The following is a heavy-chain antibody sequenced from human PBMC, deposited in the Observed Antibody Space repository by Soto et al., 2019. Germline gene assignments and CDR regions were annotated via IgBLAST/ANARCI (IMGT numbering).Heavy chain of an antibody. CDR2: INPNSGGT. CDR1: GYTFTGYY. J-gene: IGHJ4*02. D-gene: IGHD3-22*01. V-gene: IGHV1-2*02. CDR3: ARDRGDEYYYDSSGSHFDY. Sequence: ASVKVSCKASGYTFTGYYMHWVRQAPGQGLEWMGWINPNSGGTNYAQKFQGRGTMTRDTSISTAYMELSRLRSDDTAVYYCARDRGDEYYYDSSGSHFDYWGQGTLVTVSS.